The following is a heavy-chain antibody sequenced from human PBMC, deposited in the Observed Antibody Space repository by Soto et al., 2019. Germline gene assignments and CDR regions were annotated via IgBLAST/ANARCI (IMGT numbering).Heavy chain of an antibody. Sequence: SETLSLTCDVSGGSITRGGYYWTWIRQHPGKGLEWIGYIYNSGSRYYNPSLKSRLTISMDTSNNQFSLRMTSVTAADTAIYYCARESRRYTSSVGFYDGMDVGGHGTTVTGSS. D-gene: IGHD6-6*01. J-gene: IGHJ6*02. V-gene: IGHV4-31*11. CDR3: ARESRRYTSSVGFYDGMDV. CDR2: IYNSGSR. CDR1: GGSITRGGYY.